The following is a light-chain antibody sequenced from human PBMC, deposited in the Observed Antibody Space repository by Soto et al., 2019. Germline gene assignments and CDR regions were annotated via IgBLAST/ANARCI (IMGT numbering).Light chain of an antibody. Sequence: KMTKSPSTLSATVGDRVTITCRASQSISSWLAWYQQKPGKAPKLLIYDASSLESGVPSRFSGSGSGTEFTLTISSLQPDDFATYYCQQYNSYSWTFGQGTKVDVK. CDR2: DAS. CDR3: QQYNSYSWT. V-gene: IGKV1-5*01. CDR1: QSISSW. J-gene: IGKJ1*01.